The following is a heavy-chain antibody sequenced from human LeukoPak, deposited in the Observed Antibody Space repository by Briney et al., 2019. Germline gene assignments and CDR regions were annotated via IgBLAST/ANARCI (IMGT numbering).Heavy chain of an antibody. Sequence: GGSLRLSCAASGFTFSSYAMSWVRQAPGKGLEWVSAISGSGGSTYYADSVKGRFTISRDNSKNTLYLQMNSLRAEDTAVYYCAKAFQRGSWAPDAFDIWGQGTMVTVSS. D-gene: IGHD6-13*01. CDR2: ISGSGGST. CDR1: GFTFSSYA. CDR3: AKAFQRGSWAPDAFDI. V-gene: IGHV3-23*01. J-gene: IGHJ3*02.